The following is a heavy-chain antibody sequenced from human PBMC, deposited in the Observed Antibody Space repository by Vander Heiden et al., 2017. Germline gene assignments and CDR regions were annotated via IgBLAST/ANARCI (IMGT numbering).Heavy chain of an antibody. CDR3: AKSPRLVGSQLDY. J-gene: IGHJ4*02. CDR2: ISGSGGST. V-gene: IGHV3-23*01. CDR1: GVTFSSYA. D-gene: IGHD3-9*01. Sequence: EVQLLESGGGLVQPGVSLRLSCAASGVTFSSYAMSWVRQAPGKGMEWVSAISGSGGSTYYADSVKGRFTISRDNSKNTLYLQMNSLRAEDTAVYYCAKSPRLVGSQLDYWGQGTLVTVSS.